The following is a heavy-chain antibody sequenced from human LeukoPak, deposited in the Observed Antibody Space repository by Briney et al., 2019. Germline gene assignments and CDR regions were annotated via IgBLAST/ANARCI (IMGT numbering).Heavy chain of an antibody. V-gene: IGHV1-18*01. J-gene: IGHJ4*02. CDR3: ARVTDYYDSSGYYFDY. D-gene: IGHD3-22*01. CDR2: ISAYNGNT. CDR1: GYTFTSYG. Sequence: ASVKVSCKASGYTFTSYGISWVRQAPGQGLEWMGWISAYNGNTNYAQKLQGRVTMTTDTSTSTAYMELRSLRSDDTAVYYCARVTDYYDSSGYYFDYWGQGTPVTVSS.